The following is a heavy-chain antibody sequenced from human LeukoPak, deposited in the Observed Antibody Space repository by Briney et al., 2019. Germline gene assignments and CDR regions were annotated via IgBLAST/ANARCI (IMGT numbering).Heavy chain of an antibody. V-gene: IGHV3-66*01. CDR3: ARDLYYFGSGSLDY. CDR2: IYSGGST. D-gene: IGHD3-10*01. J-gene: IGHJ4*02. CDR1: GFTVSSNY. Sequence: GGSLRLSCAASGFTVSSNYMSWVRQAPGKGLEWVSVIYSGGSTYYADSVKGRFTISRDNAKNTLYLQMNSLRVEDTAVYYCARDLYYFGSGSLDYWGQGTLVTVSS.